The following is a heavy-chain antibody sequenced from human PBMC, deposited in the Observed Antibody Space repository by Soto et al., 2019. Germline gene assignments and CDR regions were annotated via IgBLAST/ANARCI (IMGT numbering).Heavy chain of an antibody. CDR3: ARHVSSTWENWFDP. V-gene: IGHV4-59*08. D-gene: IGHD6-13*01. CDR1: GGSISSYY. J-gene: IGHJ5*02. CDR2: IYYSGST. Sequence: QVQLQESGPGLVKPSETLSLTCTVSGGSISSYYWSWIRQPPGKGLEWIGYIYYSGSTNYNPSLKSRVTISVDTSKNQFSLNLGSVTAADTAVYYCARHVSSTWENWFDPWGQGTLVTVSS.